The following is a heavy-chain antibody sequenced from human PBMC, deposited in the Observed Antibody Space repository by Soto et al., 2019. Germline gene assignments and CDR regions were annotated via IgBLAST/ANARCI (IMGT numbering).Heavy chain of an antibody. CDR3: ARPLPGLYKWFDX. J-gene: IGHJ5*02. Sequence: VSVKVSCKASEYTFTSHYMHWVRQAPGQGLEWMGIINPIGDSTNYAQKFQGRVTMTRDTSTSTVYMELSRLRSEDTAVYYCARPLPGLYKWFDXWGQVTLVTVSX. V-gene: IGHV1-46*01. CDR1: EYTFTSHY. CDR2: INPIGDST. D-gene: IGHD2-21*02.